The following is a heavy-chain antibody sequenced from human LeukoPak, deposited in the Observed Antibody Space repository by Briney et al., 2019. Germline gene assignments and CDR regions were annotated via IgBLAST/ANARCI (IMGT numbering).Heavy chain of an antibody. V-gene: IGHV4-38-2*02. D-gene: IGHD3-22*01. CDR2: INHSGST. CDR3: AREFDSNYYYYMDV. Sequence: SETLSLTCTVSGYSISSGYYWSWIRQPPGKGLEWIGEINHSGSTNYNPSLKSRVTISVDTSKNQFSLKLSSVTAADTAVYYCAREFDSNYYYYMDVWGKGTTVTISS. J-gene: IGHJ6*03. CDR1: GYSISSGYY.